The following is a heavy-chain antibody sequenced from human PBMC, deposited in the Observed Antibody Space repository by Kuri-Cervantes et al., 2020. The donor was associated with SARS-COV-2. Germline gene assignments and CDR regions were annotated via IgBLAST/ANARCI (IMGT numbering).Heavy chain of an antibody. D-gene: IGHD1-26*01. CDR1: GGSFSGYY. CDR3: ARSFRYSGSWSNWFDP. CDR2: INHSGST. Sequence: SETLSLTCAVYGGSFSGYYWSWIRQPPGKGLEWIGEINHSGSTNYNPSLKSRVTISVGTSKNQFSLKLSSVTAADTAVYYCARSFRYSGSWSNWFDPWGQGTLVTVSS. V-gene: IGHV4-34*01. J-gene: IGHJ5*02.